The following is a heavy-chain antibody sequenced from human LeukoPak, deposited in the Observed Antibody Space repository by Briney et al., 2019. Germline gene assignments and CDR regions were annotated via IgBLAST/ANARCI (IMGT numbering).Heavy chain of an antibody. CDR2: ISGSGGST. D-gene: IGHD4-11*01. CDR1: GFTFSSYA. J-gene: IGHJ4*02. Sequence: GGSLRLSCAASGFTFSSYAMSWVCQAPGKGLEWASAISGSGGSTYYADSVKGRFTISRDNSKNTLYLQMNSLRAEDTAVYYCATSTVATNDYWGQGTLVTVSS. V-gene: IGHV3-23*01. CDR3: ATSTVATNDY.